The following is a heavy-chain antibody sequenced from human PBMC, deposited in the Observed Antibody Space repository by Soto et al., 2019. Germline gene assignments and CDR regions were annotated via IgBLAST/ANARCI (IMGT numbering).Heavy chain of an antibody. Sequence: QMQLVQSGPEVKKPGSSVKVSCKASGDSFGSYAVSWVRQAPGQGLEWMGAIIPVFGTTHYTQKFQGRVTITADDSTTTAYMELSSLRSNDTAFYYCAREPFGRFDPWGQGTLVTVSS. V-gene: IGHV1-69*01. D-gene: IGHD3-10*01. CDR2: IIPVFGTT. CDR1: GDSFGSYA. CDR3: AREPFGRFDP. J-gene: IGHJ5*02.